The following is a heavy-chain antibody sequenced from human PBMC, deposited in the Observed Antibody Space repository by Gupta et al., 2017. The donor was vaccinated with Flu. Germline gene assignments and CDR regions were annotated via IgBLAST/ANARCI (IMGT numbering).Heavy chain of an antibody. Sequence: QVQLVESGGGVVQPGRSLRLSCAASGFTFSSYGMHWVRQAPGKGLEWVAVISYDGSNKYYADSVKGRFTISRDNSKNTLYLQMNSLRAEDTAVYYCAKGTLGYYYDSSIIYFDYWGQGTLVTVSS. CDR3: AKGTLGYYYDSSIIYFDY. J-gene: IGHJ4*02. CDR2: ISYDGSNK. V-gene: IGHV3-30*18. D-gene: IGHD3-22*01. CDR1: GFTFSSYG.